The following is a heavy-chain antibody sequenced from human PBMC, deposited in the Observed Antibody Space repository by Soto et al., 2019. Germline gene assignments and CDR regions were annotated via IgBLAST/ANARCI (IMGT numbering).Heavy chain of an antibody. J-gene: IGHJ4*02. Sequence: EVQLVESGGDSVQPGGSLRLSCAASGFPFSSYWLHWVRHTPGKGLEWVSRISGDGTTIYYAESVTGRFTVSRDNANNTLSLQMSGLGAEDTSVYYCAREYYGLLTGYYNGHWGQGTLVSVSS. CDR1: GFPFSSYW. CDR2: ISGDGTTI. V-gene: IGHV3-74*01. D-gene: IGHD3-9*01. CDR3: AREYYGLLTGYYNGH.